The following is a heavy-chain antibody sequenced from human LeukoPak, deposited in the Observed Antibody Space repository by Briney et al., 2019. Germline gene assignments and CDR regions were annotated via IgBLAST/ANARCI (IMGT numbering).Heavy chain of an antibody. V-gene: IGHV3-11*01. CDR2: ISSSGSTI. CDR1: GFTFSDYY. CDR3: ARDGSDIVVVPAATFDY. J-gene: IGHJ4*02. Sequence: PGGSLRLSCAASGFTFSDYYMSWIRQAPGKGLEWVSYISSSGSTIYYADSVKGRFTTSRDNAKNSLYLQMNSLRAEDTAVYYCARDGSDIVVVPAATFDYWGQGTLVTVSS. D-gene: IGHD2-2*01.